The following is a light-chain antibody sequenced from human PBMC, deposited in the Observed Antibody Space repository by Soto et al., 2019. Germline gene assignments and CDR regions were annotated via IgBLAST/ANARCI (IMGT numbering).Light chain of an antibody. CDR1: QSVSSK. V-gene: IGKV3-15*01. J-gene: IGKJ5*01. CDR2: GAS. Sequence: EILLTQYPATLSVSPGERATLSWGASQSVSSKLAWYQQKPGQAPRLLIYGASTRATGIPARFSGSGSATEFTLTISSLQSEDFAAYYCQQYNNWPPITFGHGTRLEIK. CDR3: QQYNNWPPIT.